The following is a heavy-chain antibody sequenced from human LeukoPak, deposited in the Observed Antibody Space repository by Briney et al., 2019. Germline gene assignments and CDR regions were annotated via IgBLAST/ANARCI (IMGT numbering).Heavy chain of an antibody. CDR2: IYYTGST. V-gene: IGHV4-59*08. CDR1: GASISSHY. D-gene: IGHD3/OR15-3a*01. CDR3: ARGTYYYYYMDV. Sequence: SETLSLTCSVSGASISSHYWSWIRQPPGKGLEWIGYIYYTGSTKYNPSLKSRVTISLDTSRNQFSLKLTSVTAADTAVYYCARGTYYYYYMDVWGKGTTVTVSS. J-gene: IGHJ6*03.